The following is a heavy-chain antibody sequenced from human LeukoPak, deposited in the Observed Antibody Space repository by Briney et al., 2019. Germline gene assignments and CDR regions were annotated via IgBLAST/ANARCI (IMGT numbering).Heavy chain of an antibody. CDR3: TTGSGNYGLDN. J-gene: IGHJ4*02. D-gene: IGHD1-26*01. CDR2: IRSKTDGGTA. Sequence: GGSLRLSCAASGFTFSGHWMSWVRQAPGRGLEWVGRIRSKTDGGTADYAAPVKGRFIISRDESKNTLYLQMNSLKSEDTAVYYCTTGSGNYGLDNWGQGTLVTVSS. V-gene: IGHV3-15*01. CDR1: GFTFSGHW.